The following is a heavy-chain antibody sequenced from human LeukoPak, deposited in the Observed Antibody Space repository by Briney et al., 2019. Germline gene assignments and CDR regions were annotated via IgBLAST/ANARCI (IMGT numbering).Heavy chain of an antibody. J-gene: IGHJ4*02. D-gene: IGHD6-13*01. CDR1: GFTFSSYG. Sequence: GGSLRLSCAASGFTFSSYGMHWVRQAPGKGLELVAVISYDGSNKYYADSVKGRFTISRDNSKNTLYLQMNSLRAEDTAVYYCAKDLLDSSSWYYFDYWGQGTLVTVSS. V-gene: IGHV3-30*18. CDR3: AKDLLDSSSWYYFDY. CDR2: ISYDGSNK.